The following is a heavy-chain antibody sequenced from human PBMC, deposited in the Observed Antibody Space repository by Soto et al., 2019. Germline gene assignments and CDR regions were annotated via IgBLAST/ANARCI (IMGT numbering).Heavy chain of an antibody. CDR1: GGSISSYY. CDR2: IYYSGST. Sequence: SETLSLTCTVSGGSISSYYWSWIRQPPGKGLEWIGYIYYSGSTNYNPSLKSRVTISVDTSKNQFSLKLSSVTAADTAVYYCARDSRNYDILTGFYYYYMDVWGKGTTVTVSS. D-gene: IGHD3-9*01. V-gene: IGHV4-59*01. CDR3: ARDSRNYDILTGFYYYYMDV. J-gene: IGHJ6*03.